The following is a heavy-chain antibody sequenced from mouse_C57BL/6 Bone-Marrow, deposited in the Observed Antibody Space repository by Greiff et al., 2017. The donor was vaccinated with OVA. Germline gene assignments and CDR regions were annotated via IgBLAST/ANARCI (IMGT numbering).Heavy chain of an antibody. J-gene: IGHJ2*01. V-gene: IGHV14-4*01. CDR1: GFTFKDYY. CDR2: IDPGNGDT. CDR3: TSARPAY. Sequence: VQLQQSGAELVRPGASVKLSCTASGFTFKDYYMHWVKQRPEQGLEWIGWIDPGNGDTEYASKFQGKATITADTSSNTAYLQLSSLTSEDTAVCYCTSARPAYWGQGTILTVSS.